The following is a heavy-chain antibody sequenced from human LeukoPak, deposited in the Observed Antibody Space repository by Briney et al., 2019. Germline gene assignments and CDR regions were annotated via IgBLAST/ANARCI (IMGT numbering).Heavy chain of an antibody. V-gene: IGHV1-2*02. CDR3: ARDYYYGSGSSDY. CDR2: INPNSGGT. D-gene: IGHD3-10*01. CDR1: GYTFTDYY. J-gene: IGHJ4*02. Sequence: ASVKVSCKASGYTFTDYYIHWVRQAPGQGLEWMGWINPNSGGTNCAQKSQGRVTMTRDTSISAAYMELSRLRSGDTAVYYCARDYYYGSGSSDYWGQGTLVTVSS.